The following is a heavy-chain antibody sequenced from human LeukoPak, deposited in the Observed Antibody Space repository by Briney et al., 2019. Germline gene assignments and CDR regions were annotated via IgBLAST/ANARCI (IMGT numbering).Heavy chain of an antibody. CDR3: AREKQKYSSGWYCLDY. Sequence: SGGSLRLSCAASGFTFSNSYMSWVRQAPGKGLEWVSLIYPSGNIYYADSVKGRFTISRDNAKNSLSLHVNSLRAEDTAVYYCAREKQKYSSGWYCLDYWGQGTLVTVSS. V-gene: IGHV3-69-1*01. D-gene: IGHD6-19*01. CDR2: IYPSGNI. CDR1: GFTFSNSY. J-gene: IGHJ4*02.